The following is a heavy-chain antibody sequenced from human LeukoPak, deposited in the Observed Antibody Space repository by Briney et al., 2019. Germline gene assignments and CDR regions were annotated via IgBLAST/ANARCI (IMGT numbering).Heavy chain of an antibody. Sequence: SETLSLTCTVSGGSVNRANYYWSWIRQSPGKGLEWIGYIYYTGNTNYNPSLKSRLSISIDTSKNQFSLKLSSVTAADPAMYYCATPRGYTSGWSGIYDYWGQGALVTVSS. CDR3: ATPRGYTSGWSGIYDY. CDR2: IYYTGNT. V-gene: IGHV4-61*01. D-gene: IGHD6-19*01. J-gene: IGHJ4*02. CDR1: GGSVNRANYY.